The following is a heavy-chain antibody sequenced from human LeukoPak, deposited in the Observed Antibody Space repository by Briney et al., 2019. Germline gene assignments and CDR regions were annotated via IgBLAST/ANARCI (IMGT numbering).Heavy chain of an antibody. V-gene: IGHV1-69*05. CDR1: GGTFSSYA. CDR3: ARGGDLYDSSGYLSY. J-gene: IGHJ4*02. D-gene: IGHD3-22*01. Sequence: ASVKVSCKASGGTFSSYAISWVRQAPGQGLEWMGRIIPIFGTANYAQKFQGRVTITTDESTSTVYMELSSLRSEDTAVYYCARGGDLYDSSGYLSYWGQGTLVTVSS. CDR2: IIPIFGTA.